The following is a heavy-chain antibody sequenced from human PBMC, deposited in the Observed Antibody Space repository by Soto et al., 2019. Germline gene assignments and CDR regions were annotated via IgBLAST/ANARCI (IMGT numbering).Heavy chain of an antibody. CDR1: GGSFSGYY. CDR3: ARAVVVPAATEILAHFDY. D-gene: IGHD2-2*01. CDR2: INHSGST. Sequence: PSETLSLTYAVYGGSFSGYYWSWIRQPPGKGLEWIGEINHSGSTNYNPSLKSRVTISVDTSKNQFSLKLSSVTAADTAVYYCARAVVVPAATEILAHFDYWGQGTLVTVSS. V-gene: IGHV4-34*01. J-gene: IGHJ4*02.